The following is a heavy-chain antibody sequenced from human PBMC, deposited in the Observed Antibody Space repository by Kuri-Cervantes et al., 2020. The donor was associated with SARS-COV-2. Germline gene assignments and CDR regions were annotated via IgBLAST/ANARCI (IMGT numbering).Heavy chain of an antibody. V-gene: IGHV4-39*01. CDR1: GGSISSSSYY. J-gene: IGHJ4*02. D-gene: IGHD2-2*01. Sequence: SCTVSGGSISSSSYYWGWIRQPPGKGLEWIGSIYYSGSTYYNPSLKSRVTISVDTSKNQFSLKLSSVTAADTAVYYCARHPPRDLMPWVDWGQGTLVTVSS. CDR3: ARHPPRDLMPWVD. CDR2: IYYSGST.